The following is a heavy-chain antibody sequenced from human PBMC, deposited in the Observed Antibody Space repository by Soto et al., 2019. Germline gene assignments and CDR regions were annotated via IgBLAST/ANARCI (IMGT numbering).Heavy chain of an antibody. CDR2: ISSNGGST. D-gene: IGHD3-22*01. J-gene: IGHJ3*02. CDR1: GFTFSSYA. Sequence: GGSLRLSCAASGFTFSSYAMHWVRQAPGKGLEYVSAISSNGGSTYYANSVKGRFTISRDNSKNTLYLQMGSLRAEDMAVYYCARYYYDSSGTGAFDIWGQGTMVTVSS. V-gene: IGHV3-64*01. CDR3: ARYYYDSSGTGAFDI.